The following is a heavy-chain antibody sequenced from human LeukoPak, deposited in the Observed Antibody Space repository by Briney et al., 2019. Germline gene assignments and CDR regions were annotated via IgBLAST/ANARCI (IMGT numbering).Heavy chain of an antibody. V-gene: IGHV1-2*04. J-gene: IGHJ6*02. CDR2: INPNSGGT. Sequence: ASVKVSCKASGYTFTGYYMHWVRQAPGQGLEWMGWINPNSGGTNYAQKFQGWVTMTRDTSISTAYMELSRLRSDDTAVYYCARGGDYVIRYVSFTNYYYGMDVWGQGTTVTVSS. CDR1: GYTFTGYY. CDR3: ARGGDYVIRYVSFTNYYYGMDV. D-gene: IGHD4-17*01.